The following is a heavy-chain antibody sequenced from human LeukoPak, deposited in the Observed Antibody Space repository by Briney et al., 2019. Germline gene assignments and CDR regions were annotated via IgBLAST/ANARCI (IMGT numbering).Heavy chain of an antibody. CDR1: GGSISSYY. Sequence: SETLSLTCTVSGGSISSYYWSWIRQPPGEGLEWIGYIYYSGSTNYNPSLKSRVTISVDTSKNQFSLKLSSVTAADTAVYYCARRRDWELPYFDYWGQGTLVTVSS. J-gene: IGHJ4*02. D-gene: IGHD1-26*01. CDR3: ARRRDWELPYFDY. CDR2: IYYSGST. V-gene: IGHV4-59*08.